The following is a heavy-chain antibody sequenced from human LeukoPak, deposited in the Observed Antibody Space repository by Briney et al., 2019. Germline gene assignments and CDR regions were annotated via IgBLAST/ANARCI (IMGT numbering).Heavy chain of an antibody. CDR1: GGTFSSYA. J-gene: IGHJ4*02. CDR2: IIPILGTA. V-gene: IGHV1-69*13. CDR3: ARGRDTAMGNFDY. D-gene: IGHD5-18*01. Sequence: ASVKVSCKASGGTFSSYAISWVRQAPGQGLEWMGGIIPILGTANYAQKFQGRVTITADESTSTAYMELSSLRSEDTAVYYCARGRDTAMGNFDYWGQGTLVTVSS.